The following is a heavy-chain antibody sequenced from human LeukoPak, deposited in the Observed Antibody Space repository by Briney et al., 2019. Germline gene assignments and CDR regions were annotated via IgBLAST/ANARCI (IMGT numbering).Heavy chain of an antibody. D-gene: IGHD6-13*01. V-gene: IGHV3-21*01. Sequence: GGSLRLSCAASGFSFNTYGIHWVRQAPGKGLEWVSSITSSTSYIYYADSVKGRFTISRDNAKNSLYLQMNSLRAEDTALYYCARESPAIAAAKPFDYWGQGTLVTVSS. CDR3: ARESPAIAAAKPFDY. CDR2: ITSSTSYI. CDR1: GFSFNTYG. J-gene: IGHJ4*02.